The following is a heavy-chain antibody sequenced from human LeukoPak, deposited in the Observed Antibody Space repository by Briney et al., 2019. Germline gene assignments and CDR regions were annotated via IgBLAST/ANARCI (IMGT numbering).Heavy chain of an antibody. Sequence: GGSLRLSCAASSNYWMHWVRQVPGKGLVWVSHINSDGSWTSYADSVKGRFTISKDNAKNTVYLQMNSLRAEDTAVYYCVSFYETYWGRGTLVTVSS. CDR1: SNYW. V-gene: IGHV3-74*01. CDR3: VSFYETY. CDR2: INSDGSWT. J-gene: IGHJ4*02. D-gene: IGHD2/OR15-2a*01.